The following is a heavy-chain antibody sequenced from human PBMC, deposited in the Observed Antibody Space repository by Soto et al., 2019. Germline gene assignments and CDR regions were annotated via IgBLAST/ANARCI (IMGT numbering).Heavy chain of an antibody. CDR2: IIPIFGTA. CDR1: GGTFSSYA. J-gene: IGHJ4*02. CDR3: ASRRDERYYFDY. V-gene: IGHV1-69*13. Sequence: GASVKVSCKASGGTFSSYAISWVRQAPGQGLEWMGGIIPIFGTANYAQKFQGRVTITADESTSTAYMELSSLRSEDTAVYYYASRRDERYYFDYWGQGTLVTVSS.